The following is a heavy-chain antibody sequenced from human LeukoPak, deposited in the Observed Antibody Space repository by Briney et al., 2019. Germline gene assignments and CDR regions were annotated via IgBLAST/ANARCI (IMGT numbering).Heavy chain of an antibody. V-gene: IGHV3-74*01. CDR1: GFTFSSYW. D-gene: IGHD4/OR15-4a*01. CDR2: SNSDGSTT. J-gene: IGHJ4*02. CDR3: AREGAGAFDY. Sequence: GGSLRLSCAASGFTFSSYWMHWVRQAPGKGLVWVSRSNSDGSTTNYADSVKGRFTISIDNARNTLLLQMNSLRGEDTAVYYCAREGAGAFDYWGQGTLVTVSS.